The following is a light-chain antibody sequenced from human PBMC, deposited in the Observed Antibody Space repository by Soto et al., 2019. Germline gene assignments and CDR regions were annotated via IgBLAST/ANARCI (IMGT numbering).Light chain of an antibody. CDR2: DVS. Sequence: DIQMTQSPSSLSASLGDRVTISCRASQGISTYLAWYQQKPGKAPTLLISDVSRLESGVPSRFSGSGSGTEFTLTISGLQPDDFATYYCHQYNYLHTFDQGTKLEIK. V-gene: IGKV1-5*01. CDR3: HQYNYLHT. J-gene: IGKJ2*01. CDR1: QGISTY.